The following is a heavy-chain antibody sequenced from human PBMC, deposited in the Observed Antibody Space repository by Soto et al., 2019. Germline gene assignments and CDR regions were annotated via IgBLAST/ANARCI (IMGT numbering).Heavy chain of an antibody. CDR2: IIPVFGTT. CDR1: GGLFSSFA. Sequence: QEHLVQSGPEVKRPGSSVKVSCKDSGGLFSSFAISWVRQAPGQGLEWLGGIIPVFGTTNYAEKFQGRVTITADESTNTAYMELSSLRSGDTAMYYCARGGGPYVWFNEFWGQGTLVTVSS. CDR3: ARGGGPYVWFNEF. V-gene: IGHV1-69*01. J-gene: IGHJ4*02. D-gene: IGHD3-16*01.